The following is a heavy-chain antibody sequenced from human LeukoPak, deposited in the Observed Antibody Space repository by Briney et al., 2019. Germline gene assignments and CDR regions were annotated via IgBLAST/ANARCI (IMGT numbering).Heavy chain of an antibody. CDR3: ARVRSSWYSGPFDY. J-gene: IGHJ4*02. CDR2: ISAYNGNT. D-gene: IGHD6-13*01. V-gene: IGHV1-18*01. Sequence: ASVKVSCKASGYTFTSYGISWVRQAPGQGLEWMGWISAYNGNTNYEQKLQGRVTMTTDTSTSIAYMELRSLRSDDTAVYYCARVRSSWYSGPFDYWGQGTLVTVSS. CDR1: GYTFTSYG.